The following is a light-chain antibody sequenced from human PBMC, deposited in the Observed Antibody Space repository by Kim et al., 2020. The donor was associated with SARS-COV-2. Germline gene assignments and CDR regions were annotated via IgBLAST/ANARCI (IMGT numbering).Light chain of an antibody. V-gene: IGLV4-69*01. CDR2: LNYDGSH. CDR1: SGHSTYA. J-gene: IGLJ1*01. CDR3: QTWGTGIHV. Sequence: QLVLTQSPSASASLGASVKLTCTLSSGHSTYAIAWHQQQPEKGPRYLMKLNYDGSHSKGDGIPDRFSGSSSGAERYLTISSLQSEDEADYYCQTWGTGIHVFGTGTKVTVL.